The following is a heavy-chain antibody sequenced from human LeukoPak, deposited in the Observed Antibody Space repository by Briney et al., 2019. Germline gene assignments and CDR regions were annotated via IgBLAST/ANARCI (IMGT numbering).Heavy chain of an antibody. J-gene: IGHJ4*02. CDR1: GFTFSSYA. CDR3: AKGRGAPYYFDY. Sequence: QTGGSLRLSCAASGFTFSSYAMSWVRQAPGKGLEWVSSISGSGSSTYYADSVKGRFTISRDNSKNTLYLQMNSLRAGDAAVYYCAKGRGAPYYFDYWGQGTLVTVSS. CDR2: ISGSGSST. D-gene: IGHD3-10*01. V-gene: IGHV3-23*01.